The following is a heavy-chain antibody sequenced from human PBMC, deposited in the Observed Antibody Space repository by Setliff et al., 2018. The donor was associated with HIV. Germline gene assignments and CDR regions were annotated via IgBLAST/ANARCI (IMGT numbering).Heavy chain of an antibody. Sequence: ASEKVSCKASGGTFSSYAINWVRQAPGQGPEWMGGIIPIFATANYAQKFQGRVTITADESTSTAFMELSSLRSEDTAVYYCARDRKIAVAGTGYTWFDPWGQGTLVTVSS. CDR3: ARDRKIAVAGTGYTWFDP. D-gene: IGHD6-19*01. CDR1: GGTFSSYA. CDR2: IIPIFATA. V-gene: IGHV1-69*13. J-gene: IGHJ5*02.